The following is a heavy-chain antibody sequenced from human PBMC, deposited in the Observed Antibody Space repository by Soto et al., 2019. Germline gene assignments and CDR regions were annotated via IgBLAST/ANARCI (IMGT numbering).Heavy chain of an antibody. CDR2: IYPCDSDT. Sequence: GESLEISCKGSGYSFTSYWIGWVRQMPGKGLEWMGIIYPCDSDTRYSPSFQGQVTISAXXXIXXXHXQXXXPXASDTALYYCARLPRILNFDYWGQGTLVTVAS. V-gene: IGHV5-51*01. CDR1: GYSFTSYW. D-gene: IGHD2-15*01. CDR3: ARLPRILNFDY. J-gene: IGHJ4*02.